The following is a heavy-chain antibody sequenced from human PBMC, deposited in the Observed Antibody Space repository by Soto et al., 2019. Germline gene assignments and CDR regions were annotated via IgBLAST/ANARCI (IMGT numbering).Heavy chain of an antibody. CDR2: ITDSGGTT. J-gene: IGHJ4*02. CDR1: GFTFSSYA. D-gene: IGHD4-4*01. V-gene: IGHV3-23*01. CDR3: APGAYRTTVRLD. Sequence: EVQLLESGGALVQPGGSLRLSCAASGFTFSSYAMSWVRQAPGKGLEWVSTITDSGGTTYYADSVKCRFTISRDNTKTTQYLQMNSLRAEDTAVYYCAPGAYRTTVRLDWGQGTLVTVSS.